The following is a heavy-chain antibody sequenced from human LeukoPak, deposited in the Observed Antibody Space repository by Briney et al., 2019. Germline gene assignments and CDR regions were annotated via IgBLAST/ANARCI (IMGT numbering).Heavy chain of an antibody. V-gene: IGHV4-59*01. J-gene: IGHJ6*02. CDR1: GGSISSYY. CDR3: ARGGSSWYGLYYGMDV. CDR2: IYYSGST. Sequence: PSETLSLTCTVSGGSISSYYWSWIRQPPGKGLEWIGYIYYSGSTNYNPSLKSRVTISVDTSKNQFSLKLSSVTAADTAVYYCARGGSSWYGLYYGMDVWGQGTTVTVSS. D-gene: IGHD6-13*01.